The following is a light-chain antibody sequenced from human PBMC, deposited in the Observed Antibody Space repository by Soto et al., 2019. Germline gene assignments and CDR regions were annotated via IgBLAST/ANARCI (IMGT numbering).Light chain of an antibody. Sequence: EIVMTQSPGTLSVSLGEGATLSCRASQSVSSGLAWIQQKPGQAPRLLIYGASTMATGIPSRFSGSGSGTEFTLTISSLQPEDFAVYSCQQYNSWPRTFGQGTKVEIK. J-gene: IGKJ1*01. CDR2: GAS. V-gene: IGKV3-15*01. CDR1: QSVSSG. CDR3: QQYNSWPRT.